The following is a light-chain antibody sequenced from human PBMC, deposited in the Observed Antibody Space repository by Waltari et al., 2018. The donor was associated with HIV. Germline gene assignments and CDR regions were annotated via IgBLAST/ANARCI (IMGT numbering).Light chain of an antibody. CDR3: AAWDDSLSGWV. V-gene: IGLV1-47*01. Sequence: QSALTQPPSTSGTPGPTGTIPCAGSSSNIGDHYVSWYQQPPATAPKLLIHRNSQRPSGVRDRFSGSKSGTSASLAINDFRSEDEAEYHCAAWDDSLSGWVFGGGTNLTVL. CDR2: RNS. J-gene: IGLJ3*02. CDR1: SSNIGDHY.